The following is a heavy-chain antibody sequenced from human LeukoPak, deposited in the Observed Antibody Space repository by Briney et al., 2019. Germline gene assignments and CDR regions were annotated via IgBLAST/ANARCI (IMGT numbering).Heavy chain of an antibody. D-gene: IGHD2-15*01. J-gene: IGHJ6*02. CDR2: IFPSDSDA. CDR1: GDRFTSYC. V-gene: IGHV5-51*01. Sequence: GESPKISCNVPGDRFTSYCNGWGRQMPGKGLEWLGIIFPSDSDAIYSPSFQGQVTISADKSISTVYLQWSSLKASDTAIYYCARQSPPATNYYYGMDVWGQGTTVTVSS. CDR3: ARQSPPATNYYYGMDV.